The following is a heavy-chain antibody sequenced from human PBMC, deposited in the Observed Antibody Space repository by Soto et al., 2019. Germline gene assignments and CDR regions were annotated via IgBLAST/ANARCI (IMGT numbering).Heavy chain of an antibody. CDR1: GYTFTTYA. V-gene: IGHV1-3*04. CDR3: ARRCGRNFDY. Sequence: GASVKVSCKASGYTFTTYAIHWVRQAPGQRLERKGWLNTGNGNTKYSHNFQGRFTIIRDTSASTAYMELSILRFEDTAVYYCARRCGRNFDYWGSGTLVTVSS. J-gene: IGHJ4*02. CDR2: LNTGNGNT.